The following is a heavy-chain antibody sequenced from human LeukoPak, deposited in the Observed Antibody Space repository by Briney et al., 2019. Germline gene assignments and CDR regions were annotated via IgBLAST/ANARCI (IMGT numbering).Heavy chain of an antibody. D-gene: IGHD2-2*01. V-gene: IGHV4-34*01. CDR3: ARGAYCSSINCYGFDY. CDR1: GGSFTAFY. Sequence: SETLSLTCNVYGGSFTAFYWSWIRQPPGKGLEWIGEVNHSGTTNYNPSLKSRVTLSVDTSKNQFSLKLSSVTAADTAVYNCARGAYCSSINCYGFDYWGQGTQVTASS. CDR2: VNHSGTT. J-gene: IGHJ4*02.